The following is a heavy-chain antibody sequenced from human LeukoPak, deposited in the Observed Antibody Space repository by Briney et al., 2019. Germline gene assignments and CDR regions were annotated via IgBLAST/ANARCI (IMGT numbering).Heavy chain of an antibody. D-gene: IGHD3-10*01. V-gene: IGHV1-24*01. CDR2: FDPEDGET. CDR3: ATVLFMVRGVIISSTDNWFDP. J-gene: IGHJ5*02. CDR1: GYTLTELS. Sequence: ASVKVSCKVSGYTLTELSMHWVRQAPGKGREWMGGFDPEDGETIYAQKFQGRVTMTEDTSTDTAYMELSSLRSEDTAVYYCATVLFMVRGVIISSTDNWFDPGGQGTLVTVSS.